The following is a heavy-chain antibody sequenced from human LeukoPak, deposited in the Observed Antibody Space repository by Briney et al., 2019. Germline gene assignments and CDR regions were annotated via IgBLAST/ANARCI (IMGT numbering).Heavy chain of an antibody. CDR2: IYYSGGT. CDR1: GGSISSSSYY. J-gene: IGHJ5*02. CDR3: ARIEVVVAPNWFDP. V-gene: IGHV4-39*07. Sequence: SETLSLTCTVSGGSISSSSYYWGWIRQPPGKGLEWIGSIYYSGGTYYNPSLESRVTISVDTSKNQFSLKLSSVTAADTAVYYCARIEVVVAPNWFDPWGQGTLVTVSS. D-gene: IGHD2-15*01.